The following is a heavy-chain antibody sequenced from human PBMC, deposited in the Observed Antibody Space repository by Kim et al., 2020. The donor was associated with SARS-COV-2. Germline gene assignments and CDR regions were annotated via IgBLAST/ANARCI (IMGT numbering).Heavy chain of an antibody. CDR2: IKQDGSEK. V-gene: IGHV3-7*01. D-gene: IGHD5-18*01. Sequence: GGSLRLSCAASGRTFSGYWMNWVRQAPGKGLEWVANIKQDGSEKYYVESVKGRFTISRDNAKNSLYLQMNSLRAEDTAVYYCARDLWIHVWLPEYYYAMDAWGQGTTVTVSS. CDR3: ARDLWIHVWLPEYYYAMDA. CDR1: GRTFSGYW. J-gene: IGHJ6*02.